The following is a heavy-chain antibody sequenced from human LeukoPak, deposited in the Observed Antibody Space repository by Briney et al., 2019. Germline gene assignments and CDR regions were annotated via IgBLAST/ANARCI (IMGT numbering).Heavy chain of an antibody. CDR1: GGSFSGYY. CDR2: INHSGST. D-gene: IGHD3-10*01. J-gene: IGHJ4*02. Sequence: PSGTLSLTCAVYGGSFSGYYWSWIRQPPGKGLEWIGEINHSGSTNYNPSLKSRVTISVDTSKNQFSLKLSSVTAADTAVYYCARFKPAMVRGIFDYWGQGTLVTVSS. V-gene: IGHV4-34*01. CDR3: ARFKPAMVRGIFDY.